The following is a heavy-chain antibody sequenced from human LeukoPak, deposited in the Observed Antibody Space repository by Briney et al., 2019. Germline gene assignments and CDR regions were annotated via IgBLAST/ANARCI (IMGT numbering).Heavy chain of an antibody. V-gene: IGHV3-71*01. D-gene: IGHD6-19*01. Sequence: GGSLRLSCAASGFTFSSYWMHWVRQAPGKGLEWIGFISGGTTEYAASVKGRFTISRDDSTSIAYLQMNSLTTEDTAVYYCSRGSGWLSVYWGQGTLVTVSS. CDR1: GFTFSSYW. CDR2: ISGGTT. CDR3: SRGSGWLSVY. J-gene: IGHJ4*02.